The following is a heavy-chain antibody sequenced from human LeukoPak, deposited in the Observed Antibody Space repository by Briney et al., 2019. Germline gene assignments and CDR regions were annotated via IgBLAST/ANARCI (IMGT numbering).Heavy chain of an antibody. D-gene: IGHD3-22*01. J-gene: IGHJ4*02. V-gene: IGHV3-21*01. CDR1: GFTFSSYS. CDR2: ISSSSSYI. Sequence: PGGSLRLSCAASGFTFSSYSMNWVRQAPGEGREWVSSISSSSSYIYYAASVKSRFTISRDNAKNSLYLQMNSLRAEDTAVYYCARISSYYYDSSGYLDYWGQGTLVTVSS. CDR3: ARISSYYYDSSGYLDY.